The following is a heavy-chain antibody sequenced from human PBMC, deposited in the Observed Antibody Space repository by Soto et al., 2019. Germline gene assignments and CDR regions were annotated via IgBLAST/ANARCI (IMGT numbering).Heavy chain of an antibody. CDR1: GGSISSSSYY. Sequence: QLQLQESGPGLVKPSETLSLTCTVSGGSISSSSYYWGWIRQPPGKGLEWFGSIYYSGSTYYNPSLKSRVTISVDTSKNQFSLKRGSVTAADTAVYYCARQLRYYYDSSGYYAHFDYWCQGTLVTVSS. CDR3: ARQLRYYYDSSGYYAHFDY. D-gene: IGHD3-22*01. V-gene: IGHV4-39*01. J-gene: IGHJ4*02. CDR2: IYYSGST.